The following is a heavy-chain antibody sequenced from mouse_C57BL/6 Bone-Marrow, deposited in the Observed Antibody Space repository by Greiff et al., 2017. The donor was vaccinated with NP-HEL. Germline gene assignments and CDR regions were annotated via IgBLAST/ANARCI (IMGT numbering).Heavy chain of an antibody. J-gene: IGHJ2*01. CDR1: GFTFSSYG. CDR3: ARQRSGYFDY. D-gene: IGHD1-1*01. V-gene: IGHV5-6*01. CDR2: ISSGGSYT. Sequence: VQLKESGGDLVKPGGSLKLSCAASGFTFSSYGMSWVRQTPDKRLEWVATISSGGSYTYYPDSVKGRFTISRDNAKNTLYLQMSSLKSEDTAMYYCARQRSGYFDYWGQGTTLTVSS.